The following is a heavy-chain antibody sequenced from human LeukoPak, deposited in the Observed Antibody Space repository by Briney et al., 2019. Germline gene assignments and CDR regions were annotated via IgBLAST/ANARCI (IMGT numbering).Heavy chain of an antibody. CDR3: ARGRPEITGDY. CDR2: INHSGST. CDR1: GGSLSGYY. Sequence: PSETLSLTCAVHGGSLSGYYWCWIRQPPGKGLEWIGEINHSGSTNYNPSLKSRVTISVDTSKNQFYLKLSSVTAADTAVYYCARGRPEITGDYWGQGTLVTVSS. V-gene: IGHV4-34*01. D-gene: IGHD3-16*01. J-gene: IGHJ4*02.